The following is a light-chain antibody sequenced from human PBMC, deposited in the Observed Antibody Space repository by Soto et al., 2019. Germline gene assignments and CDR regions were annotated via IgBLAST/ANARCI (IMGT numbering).Light chain of an antibody. V-gene: IGKV1-12*01. CDR1: QAVSTW. CDR3: QQSNSFPRT. J-gene: IGKJ4*01. Sequence: DIQMTQSPSTLSASVGDRVTITCRASQAVSTWLAWYQQKPGDAPKLLIYAASTLQSGVPSRFSGSGSGTDFTLTIRNLQPEDFATYYCQQSNSFPRTFGGGTKVDIK. CDR2: AAS.